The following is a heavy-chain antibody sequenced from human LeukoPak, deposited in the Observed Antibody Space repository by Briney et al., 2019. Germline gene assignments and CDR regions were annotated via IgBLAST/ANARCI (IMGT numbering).Heavy chain of an antibody. CDR1: NDSISSYC. Sequence: SETLSLTCTVSNDSISSYCWSWVRQPPGKGLEWIGFMCPSGRTDYNPSLKSRVTMSIDTSKNQLSMELRFLTAADTAVYYCATSYDGKTAPYDLWGHGTLVTVSS. CDR3: ATSYDGKTAPYDL. CDR2: MCPSGRT. J-gene: IGHJ5*02. D-gene: IGHD4-23*01. V-gene: IGHV4-4*08.